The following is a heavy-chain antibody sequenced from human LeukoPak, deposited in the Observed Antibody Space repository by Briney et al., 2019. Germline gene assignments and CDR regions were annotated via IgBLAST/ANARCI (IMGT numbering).Heavy chain of an antibody. CDR1: GFTVSSNS. CDR3: IGGYYPQAFDY. J-gene: IGHJ4*02. Sequence: GGSLRLSCTVSGFTVSSNSWSWVRQAPGKGLEWVSFIYSGGNTHYSDSVKGRFTISRDNSKNTLYLQMNSLRAEDTAVYYCIGGYYPQAFDYWGQGTLVTASS. CDR2: IYSGGNT. V-gene: IGHV3-53*05. D-gene: IGHD3-22*01.